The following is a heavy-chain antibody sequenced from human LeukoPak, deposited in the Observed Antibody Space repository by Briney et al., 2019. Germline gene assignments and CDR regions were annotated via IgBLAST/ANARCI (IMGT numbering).Heavy chain of an antibody. CDR3: ARDPSETSSSWYGPENWFDP. J-gene: IGHJ5*02. V-gene: IGHV1-69*06. Sequence: ASVKVSCKASGGTFSSYGISWVRQAPGQGLEWMGGIIPMFGTANYAQKFQGRVTLSADKSTSTAYMELSSLRSDDTAVYYCARDPSETSSSWYGPENWFDPWGQGTLVTVS. D-gene: IGHD6-13*01. CDR2: IIPMFGTA. CDR1: GGTFSSYG.